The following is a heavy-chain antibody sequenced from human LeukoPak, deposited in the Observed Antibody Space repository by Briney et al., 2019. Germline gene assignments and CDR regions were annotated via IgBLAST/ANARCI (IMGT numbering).Heavy chain of an antibody. CDR1: GGSFSGFY. CDR3: ATYTNRLHY. D-gene: IGHD2-8*01. CDR2: ISHSGTT. V-gene: IGHV4-34*01. Sequence: PSETLSLTCAVYGGSFSGFYWSWIRQPPGKGLEWIGEISHSGTTYYNPSLKSRVTVSVDTSKNQFSLKLSSVTAADTAVYYCATYTNRLHYWGQGTLVTVSS. J-gene: IGHJ4*02.